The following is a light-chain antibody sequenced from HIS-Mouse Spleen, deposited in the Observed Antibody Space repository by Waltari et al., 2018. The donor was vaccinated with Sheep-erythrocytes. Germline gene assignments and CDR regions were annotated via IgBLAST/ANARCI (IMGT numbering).Light chain of an antibody. Sequence: SYELTQPPSVSVSPGQTASITCSGAKLGDTYARWYQQKPGQSPVLVIYQDSKRPSGIPERFSGSNSGNTATLTISGTQAMDEADYYCQAWDSSTVVFGGGTKLTVL. CDR2: QDS. J-gene: IGLJ2*01. CDR3: QAWDSSTVV. V-gene: IGLV3-1*01. CDR1: KLGDTY.